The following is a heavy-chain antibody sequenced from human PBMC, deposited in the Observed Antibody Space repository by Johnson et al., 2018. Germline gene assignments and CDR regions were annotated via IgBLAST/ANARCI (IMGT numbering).Heavy chain of an antibody. CDR1: GFTFSRYA. CDR2: ISGSGGST. D-gene: IGHD1/OR15-1a*01. V-gene: IGHV3-23*04. Sequence: VQLVESGGGLVQPGGSLRLSCAASGFTFSRYAISWVRQAQGKGLEWVSAISGSGGSTYCVDYVKGRFPIPRDKSKNPPYLQMNILRAEDTAVYYWAKVKQRYYYYGMDVWGQGTTVTVSS. J-gene: IGHJ6*02. CDR3: AKVKQRYYYYGMDV.